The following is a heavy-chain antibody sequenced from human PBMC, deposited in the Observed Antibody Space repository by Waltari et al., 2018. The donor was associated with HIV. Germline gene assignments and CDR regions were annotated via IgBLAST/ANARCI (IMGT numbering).Heavy chain of an antibody. J-gene: IGHJ4*02. CDR3: ARRGMAAAGTGAGAFDY. D-gene: IGHD6-13*01. CDR1: GYSFTNYW. Sequence: EVQLVQSGAEVKKPGESLKISCKGSGYSFTNYWIGWVRQMPGKGLEWMGIIDPGDSDTRYSPSFQGQVTIPAVKSISTAYLQLSSLKASDTAMYYCARRGMAAAGTGAGAFDYWGQGTLVTVSS. CDR2: IDPGDSDT. V-gene: IGHV5-51*01.